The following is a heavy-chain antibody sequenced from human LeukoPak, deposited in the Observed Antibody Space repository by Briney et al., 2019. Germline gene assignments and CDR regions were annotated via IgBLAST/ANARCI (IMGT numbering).Heavy chain of an antibody. J-gene: IGHJ2*01. CDR2: IYYSGST. D-gene: IGHD4-17*01. Sequence: SETLSLTCTVSGGSISSYYWSWIRQPPGKGLEWIGYIYYSGSTNYNPSLKSRVTISVDTSKNQFSLKLSSVTAADTAVYHCARRMTTVTIFMSPTRPYWYFDLWSRGTLVTVSS. CDR1: GGSISSYY. CDR3: ARRMTTVTIFMSPTRPYWYFDL. V-gene: IGHV4-59*08.